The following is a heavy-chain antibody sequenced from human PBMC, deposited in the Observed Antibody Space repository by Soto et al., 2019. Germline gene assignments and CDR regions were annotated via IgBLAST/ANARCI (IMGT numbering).Heavy chain of an antibody. V-gene: IGHV1-8*01. CDR2: MNPNSGNT. CDR1: GYTFTSYD. D-gene: IGHD5-12*01. CDR3: ARGEGEYSGYDPYNWFDP. Sequence: ASVKVSCKASGYTFTSYDINWVRQAIGQGLEWMGWMNPNSGNTGYAQKFQGRVTMTRNTSISTAYMELSSLRSEDTAVYYCARGEGEYSGYDPYNWFDPWGQGTLVTVSS. J-gene: IGHJ5*02.